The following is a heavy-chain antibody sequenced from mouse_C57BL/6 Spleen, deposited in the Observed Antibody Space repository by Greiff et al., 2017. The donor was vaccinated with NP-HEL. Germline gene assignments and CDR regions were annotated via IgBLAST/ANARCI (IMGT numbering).Heavy chain of an antibody. J-gene: IGHJ2*01. V-gene: IGHV1-55*01. D-gene: IGHD1-1*01. Sequence: VQLQQPGAELVKPGASVKMSCKASGYTFTSYWMTWVKQRPGQGLEWIGDIYPGSGSTNYNEKFKGKATLTVDTSSSTAYMQLSSLTSEDSAVYYGARGAYYGSSYAYWGQGTTLTVSS. CDR3: ARGAYYGSSYAY. CDR2: IYPGSGST. CDR1: GYTFTSYW.